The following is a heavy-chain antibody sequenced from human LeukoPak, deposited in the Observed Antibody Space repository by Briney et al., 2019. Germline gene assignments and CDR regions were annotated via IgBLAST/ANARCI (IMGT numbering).Heavy chain of an antibody. V-gene: IGHV4-4*07. CDR2: IHPSGTT. J-gene: IGHJ4*02. CDR1: GGSISSYY. CDR3: ARETEVPGGRSWDF. D-gene: IGHD6-19*01. Sequence: KTSETLSLTCTVSGGSISSYYWTWIRQPAGKGLEWIGRIHPSGTTNHNPSLKSRVIMSLDMSNNQFSLEVRSVTAADTTVYYCARETEVPGGRSWDFWGQGTLVTVSS.